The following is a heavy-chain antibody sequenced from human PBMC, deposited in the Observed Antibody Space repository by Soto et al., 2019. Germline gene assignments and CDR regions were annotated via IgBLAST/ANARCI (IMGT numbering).Heavy chain of an antibody. CDR1: GFTVSTYP. V-gene: IGHV3-23*01. CDR2: ISGSGIST. CDR3: VKPPVITASYYYYDMDV. D-gene: IGHD4-4*01. J-gene: IGHJ6*02. Sequence: GSLRLSCAASGFTVSTYPMSWVRQAPGKGLEWVSGISGSGISTYYTDSVKGRFTISRDNSKNTVFLQMNSLRDEDTAVYYCVKPPVITASYYYYDMDVWGQGTTVTVSS.